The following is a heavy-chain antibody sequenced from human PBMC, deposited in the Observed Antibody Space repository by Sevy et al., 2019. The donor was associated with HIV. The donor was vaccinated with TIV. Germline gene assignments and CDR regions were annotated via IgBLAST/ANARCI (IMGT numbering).Heavy chain of an antibody. V-gene: IGHV3-30*18. CDR3: AKDRTTGIAAAGTPFDY. D-gene: IGHD6-13*01. CDR1: GFTFSSYG. Sequence: GGSLRLSCAASGFTFSSYGMHWVRQAPGKGLEWVAVISYDGSNKYYADSGKGRFTVSRDNSKNTQYLQMNSLRAEDTAVYYCAKDRTTGIAAAGTPFDYWGQGTLVTVSS. J-gene: IGHJ4*02. CDR2: ISYDGSNK.